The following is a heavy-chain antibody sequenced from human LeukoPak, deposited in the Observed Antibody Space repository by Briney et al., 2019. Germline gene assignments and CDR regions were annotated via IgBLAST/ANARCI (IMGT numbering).Heavy chain of an antibody. D-gene: IGHD5-12*01. CDR3: AWSGYSGYGLKYYFDY. Sequence: ASGKVSCKASGSTFTSNGISWVRHAPGQGIEWMGWVSAYNGNTNYAQKLQGRVSITTDTSTSTAYMELRSLRSDDTAVYYCAWSGYSGYGLKYYFDYWGQGTLVTVSS. CDR2: VSAYNGNT. J-gene: IGHJ4*02. V-gene: IGHV1-18*01. CDR1: GSTFTSNG.